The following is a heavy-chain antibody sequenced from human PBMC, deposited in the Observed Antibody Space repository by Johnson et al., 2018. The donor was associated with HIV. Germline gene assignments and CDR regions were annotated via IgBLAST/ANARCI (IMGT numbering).Heavy chain of an antibody. J-gene: IGHJ3*02. Sequence: QMLLVESGGGLVQPGGSLRLSCAASGFTVSSNYMSWVRQAPGKGLECVAVISYDGSNKYYADSVKGRFTISRDNSKNTLYLQMNSLRAEDTAVYYCAKGENDYGDYGLDAFDIWGQGTMVTVSS. CDR1: GFTVSSNY. CDR3: AKGENDYGDYGLDAFDI. V-gene: IGHV3-30*18. D-gene: IGHD4-17*01. CDR2: ISYDGSNK.